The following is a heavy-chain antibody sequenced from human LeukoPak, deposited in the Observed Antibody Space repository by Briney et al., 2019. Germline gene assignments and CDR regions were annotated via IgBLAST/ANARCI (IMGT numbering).Heavy chain of an antibody. CDR1: ADSISSGYY. CDR3: ARVQLGYCSSTSCSSAKYYFDY. Sequence: SETLSLTCTVSADSISSGYYWGWIRQPPGKGLEWIGSIYHSGSTYYNPSLKSRVTISVDTSKNQFSLKLSSVTAADTAVYFCARVQLGYCSSTSCSSAKYYFDYWGQGTLVTVSS. V-gene: IGHV4-38-2*02. D-gene: IGHD2-2*01. J-gene: IGHJ4*02. CDR2: IYHSGST.